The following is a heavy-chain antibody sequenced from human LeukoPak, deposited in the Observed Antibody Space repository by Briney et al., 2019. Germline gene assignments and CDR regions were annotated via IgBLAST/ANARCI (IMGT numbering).Heavy chain of an antibody. CDR3: AREEGAVGATIPYFDY. J-gene: IGHJ4*02. Sequence: SVKVSCKASGGTFSSYAISWVRQAPGQGLEWMGGIIPIFGTANYAQKFQGRVTITADESTSTAYMELSSLRSEDTAVYYCAREEGAVGATIPYFDYWGQGTLVTVSS. CDR1: GGTFSSYA. V-gene: IGHV1-69*13. CDR2: IIPIFGTA. D-gene: IGHD1-26*01.